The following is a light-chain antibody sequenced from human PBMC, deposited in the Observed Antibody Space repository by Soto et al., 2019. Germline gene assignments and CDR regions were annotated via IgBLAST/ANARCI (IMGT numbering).Light chain of an antibody. CDR3: QQYGTSGT. V-gene: IGKV3-20*01. Sequence: EILLTQSPCTLSLSPGERATLSCRASQSVSNNYLAWYQQKPGQAPSLLIYGASNWATGIPDRLSGSGSGTDFTLTISRLEPEDSAVYYCQQYGTSGTFGQGTKVDIK. CDR1: QSVSNNY. J-gene: IGKJ1*01. CDR2: GAS.